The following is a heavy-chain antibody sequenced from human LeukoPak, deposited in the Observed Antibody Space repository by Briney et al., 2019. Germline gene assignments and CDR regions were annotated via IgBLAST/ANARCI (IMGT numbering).Heavy chain of an antibody. D-gene: IGHD3-22*01. CDR2: ITDNGYKI. Sequence: GSLRLSCAASGFIFSDYYMGWIRQAPGRGLEWISYITDNGYKIYYTDSVKGRFTMSRDNAKKSLYLQMNSLRAEDTAVYYCARAKFDVSGYYYRGFDIWGQGTMVTVSS. J-gene: IGHJ3*02. V-gene: IGHV3-11*04. CDR1: GFIFSDYY. CDR3: ARAKFDVSGYYYRGFDI.